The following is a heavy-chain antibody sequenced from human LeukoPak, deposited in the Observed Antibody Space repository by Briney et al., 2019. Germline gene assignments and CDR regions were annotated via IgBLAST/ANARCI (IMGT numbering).Heavy chain of an antibody. J-gene: IGHJ5*02. CDR2: ISDDGTSE. CDR3: ARGRAYPYNSSPRHWFNP. Sequence: PGRSLRLSCEGSGYTFSYYFMYWVRQAPGKELEWVAAISDDGTSEHYADSVKGRFTISRDNSKKSLYLQMNRLRTEDTAVYYCARGRAYPYNSSPRHWFNPWGQGTLVTVSS. V-gene: IGHV3-30*04. D-gene: IGHD1-14*01. CDR1: GYTFSYYF.